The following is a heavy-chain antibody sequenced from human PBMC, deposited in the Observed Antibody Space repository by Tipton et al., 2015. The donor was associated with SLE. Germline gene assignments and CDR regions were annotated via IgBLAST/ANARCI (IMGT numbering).Heavy chain of an antibody. CDR2: ISWNSGSI. CDR3: AKEGYDSSGYSPRFDY. D-gene: IGHD3-22*01. V-gene: IGHV3-9*01. J-gene: IGHJ4*02. Sequence: SLRLSCAASGFTFDDYAMHWVRQAPGKGLEWVSGISWNSGSIGYADSLKGRFTISSDNAKNSLYLQMNSLRVEDTALYYCAKEGYDSSGYSPRFDYWGQGTLGSLSS. CDR1: GFTFDDYA.